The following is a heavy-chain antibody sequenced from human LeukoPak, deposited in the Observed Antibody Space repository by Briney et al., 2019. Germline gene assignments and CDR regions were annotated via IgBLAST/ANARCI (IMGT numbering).Heavy chain of an antibody. CDR3: ASIGGSYGY. Sequence: SETLSLTCTVSGGSISSYYWSWIRQPAGKGLKWIGRIYTSGGTNYNPSLKSRVTMSVDTSKNQFSLKLSSVTAADTAVYYCASIGGSYGYWGQGTLVTVSS. J-gene: IGHJ4*02. V-gene: IGHV4-4*07. D-gene: IGHD1-26*01. CDR1: GGSISSYY. CDR2: IYTSGGT.